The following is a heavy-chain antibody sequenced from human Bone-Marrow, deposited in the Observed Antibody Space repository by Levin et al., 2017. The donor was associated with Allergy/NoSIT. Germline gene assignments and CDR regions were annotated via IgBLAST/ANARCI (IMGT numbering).Heavy chain of an antibody. J-gene: IGHJ6*02. D-gene: IGHD4-11*01. CDR1: GGSISSYH. Sequence: PSETLSLTCTVSGGSISSYHWSWIRQPAGKGLEWIGRIYTSGSTNYNPSPKSRITMSVDTSKNQFSLRLTSVTAADTAVYYCARTLTTVTTDYYGMDVWGQGTTVTVSS. V-gene: IGHV4-4*07. CDR2: IYTSGST. CDR3: ARTLTTVTTDYYGMDV.